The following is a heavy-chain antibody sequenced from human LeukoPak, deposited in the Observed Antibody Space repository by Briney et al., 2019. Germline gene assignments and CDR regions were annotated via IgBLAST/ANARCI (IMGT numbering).Heavy chain of an antibody. D-gene: IGHD2-2*01. J-gene: IGHJ3*02. CDR2: IWYDGSNK. CDR1: GFTFSSYG. Sequence: GGSLRLSCAASGFTFSSYGMHWVRQAPGKGLEWVAVIWYDGSNKYYADSVKGRFTISRDNSKNTLYLQMNSLRAEDTAVYYCARDGVDIVVVPAGGPDAFDIWGQGTMVTVSS. CDR3: ARDGVDIVVVPAGGPDAFDI. V-gene: IGHV3-33*01.